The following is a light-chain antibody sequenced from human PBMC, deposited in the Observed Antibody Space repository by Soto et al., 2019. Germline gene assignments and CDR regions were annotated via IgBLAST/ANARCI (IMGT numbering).Light chain of an antibody. J-gene: IGLJ1*01. V-gene: IGLV1-44*01. CDR2: YNN. CDR1: NSNIASNT. Sequence: QSVLTQPPCASETPGQTFSISCSGSNSNIASNTVNWYQHLPGTAPKLLIYYNNQRPSVVPDRFSGSKSGTSASLAISGLQSEDESDYYCAAWDDTLKRYVFGTGTKVTVL. CDR3: AAWDDTLKRYV.